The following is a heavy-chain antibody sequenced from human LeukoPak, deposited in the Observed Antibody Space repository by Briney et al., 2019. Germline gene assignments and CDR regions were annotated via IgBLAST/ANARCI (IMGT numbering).Heavy chain of an antibody. D-gene: IGHD2-21*02. J-gene: IGHJ4*02. Sequence: GGSLRLSCEASGFIFSDYGMHWVRHSPAKGLEWVSSIGYDGRNKNYIDSVKGRFSISRDNSKNTLYLQVNGLRTEDTAVYYCAKDRLLNCRGDCYIFDYWGQGTVVTVSS. V-gene: IGHV3-30*02. CDR2: IGYDGRNK. CDR1: GFIFSDYG. CDR3: AKDRLLNCRGDCYIFDY.